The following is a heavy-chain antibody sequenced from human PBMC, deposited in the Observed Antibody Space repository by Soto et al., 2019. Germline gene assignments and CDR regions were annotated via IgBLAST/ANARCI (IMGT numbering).Heavy chain of an antibody. CDR1: GYSVSSSDYY. Sequence: SENLSLTLSVSGYSVSSSDYYWALIRQPPVKGLEWIGSMLYSGLTYYNPSLKSLVNLSVDTSKNQFSVRLNSVTASDTAVYYCAPLTVSLSGPYGIHVWGQGTTVTVSS. V-gene: IGHV4-39*01. CDR2: MLYSGLT. J-gene: IGHJ6*02. D-gene: IGHD2-15*01. CDR3: APLTVSLSGPYGIHV.